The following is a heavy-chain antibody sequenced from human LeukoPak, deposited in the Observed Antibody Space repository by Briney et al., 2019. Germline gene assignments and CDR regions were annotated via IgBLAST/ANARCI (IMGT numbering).Heavy chain of an antibody. V-gene: IGHV3-33*01. D-gene: IGHD5-18*01. J-gene: IGHJ6*02. CDR3: ARDLWKSVGSFGYYYGMDV. CDR1: GFTFSSYG. CDR2: IWYDGSNK. Sequence: GGSLRLSCAASGFTFSSYGTHWVCQAPGKGLEWVAVIWYDGSNKYYADSVKGRFTISRDNSKNTLYLQMNSLRAEDTAVYYCARDLWKSVGSFGYYYGMDVWGQGTTVTVSS.